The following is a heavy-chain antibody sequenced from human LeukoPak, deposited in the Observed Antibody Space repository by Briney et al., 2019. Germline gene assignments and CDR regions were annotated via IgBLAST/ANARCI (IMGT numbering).Heavy chain of an antibody. CDR2: IYTSGST. J-gene: IGHJ6*03. CDR3: ASAVPGYDSSGYYYYYMDV. CDR1: GGSISSYY. Sequence: SETLSLTCTVSGGSISSYYWSWIRQPAGKGLEWIGRIYTSGSTNYNPSLQSRVTMSVDTSKKQFSLKLSSVTAADTAVYYCASAVPGYDSSGYYYYYMDVWDKGPTVTVSS. V-gene: IGHV4-4*07. D-gene: IGHD3-22*01.